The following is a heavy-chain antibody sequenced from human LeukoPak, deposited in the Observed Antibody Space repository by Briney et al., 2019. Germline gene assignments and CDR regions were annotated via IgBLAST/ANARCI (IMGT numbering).Heavy chain of an antibody. Sequence: GGSLRLSCAASGFTFSSYSMNWVRQAPGKGLEWVSYISSSGSTIYYADSVKGRFTISRDNAKNSLYLQMNSLRAEDTAVYYCARDPVWFGELMAAFDIWGQGTMVTVSS. D-gene: IGHD3-10*01. J-gene: IGHJ3*02. CDR3: ARDPVWFGELMAAFDI. CDR1: GFTFSSYS. CDR2: ISSSGSTI. V-gene: IGHV3-48*04.